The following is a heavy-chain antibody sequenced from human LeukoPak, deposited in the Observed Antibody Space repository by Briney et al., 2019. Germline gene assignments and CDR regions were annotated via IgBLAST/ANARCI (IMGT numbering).Heavy chain of an antibody. CDR2: IYYSGST. CDR3: ARGAVIAAADEYYYGMDV. D-gene: IGHD6-13*01. V-gene: IGHV4-59*01. J-gene: IGHJ6*02. CDR1: GGSISSYY. Sequence: SETLSLTCTVSGGSISSYYWSWIRQPPGKGLQWIGYIYYSGSTNYNPSLKSRVTISVDTSKNQFSLKLSSVTAADTAVYYCARGAVIAAADEYYYGMDVWGQGTTVTVSS.